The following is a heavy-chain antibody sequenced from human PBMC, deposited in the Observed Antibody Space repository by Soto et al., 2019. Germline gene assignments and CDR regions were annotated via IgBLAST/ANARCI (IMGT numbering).Heavy chain of an antibody. Sequence: GESLKISCKGSGYSFTIYWIGWVRQMPGKGLECMGIIYPGDSDTRYSPSFQGQVTISADKSISTAYLQWSSLKASDTAMYYCARAMVRGKNYYGMDVWGQGTTVTVSS. J-gene: IGHJ6*02. CDR1: GYSFTIYW. V-gene: IGHV5-51*01. D-gene: IGHD3-10*01. CDR3: ARAMVRGKNYYGMDV. CDR2: IYPGDSDT.